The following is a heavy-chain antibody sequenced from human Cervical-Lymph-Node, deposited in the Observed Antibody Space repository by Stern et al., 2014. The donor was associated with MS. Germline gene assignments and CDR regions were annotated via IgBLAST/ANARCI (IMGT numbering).Heavy chain of an antibody. CDR2: ISYSGNT. V-gene: IGHV4-31*03. J-gene: IGHJ3*02. CDR3: ARDGPQVGAGSFDI. D-gene: IGHD1-26*01. CDR1: GGSISSDGDC. Sequence: QVQLQESGPGLVKPSQTLSLTCTVSGGSISSDGDCWNWIRQVPGKGLEWIGYISYSGNTYNNPSLKSRVTISVDTSKNQFSLKLSSVTAADTAVYYCARDGPQVGAGSFDIWGRGTMVTVSS.